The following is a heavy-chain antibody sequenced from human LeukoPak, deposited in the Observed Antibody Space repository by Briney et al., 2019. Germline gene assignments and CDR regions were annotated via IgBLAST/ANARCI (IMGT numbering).Heavy chain of an antibody. CDR2: IYYSGST. V-gene: IGHV4-39*07. Sequence: SETLSLTCTVSGGSISSSNNYYWGWIRQPPGKGLEWIGSIYYSGSTYYNPSLKGRGTISVDTSKNQFSLRLNSVTAADTAVYYCARVSPTTLEFDPWGQGTLGTVSS. J-gene: IGHJ5*02. D-gene: IGHD1-1*01. CDR3: ARVSPTTLEFDP. CDR1: GGSISSSNNYY.